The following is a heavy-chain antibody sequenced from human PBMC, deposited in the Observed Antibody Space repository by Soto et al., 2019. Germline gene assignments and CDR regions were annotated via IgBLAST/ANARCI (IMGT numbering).Heavy chain of an antibody. D-gene: IGHD3-10*01. CDR1: GFTFSSYA. V-gene: IGHV3-23*01. CDR2: ISGSGDST. CDR3: AKGAGANHDAFDI. Sequence: EVQLLESGGGLVQPGGSLRLSCAASGFTFSSYAMNWVRQAPGKGLEWVSTISGSGDSTYYADSVKGRFTIPRDNSKNTQYLQMNSLRAEDTAIYYCAKGAGANHDAFDIWGQGTMVTVSS. J-gene: IGHJ3*02.